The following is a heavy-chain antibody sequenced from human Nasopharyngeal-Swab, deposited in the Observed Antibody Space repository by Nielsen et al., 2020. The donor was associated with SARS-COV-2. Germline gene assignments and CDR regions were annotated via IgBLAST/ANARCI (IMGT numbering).Heavy chain of an antibody. J-gene: IGHJ5*02. V-gene: IGHV3-74*01. CDR3: ARGYYDFWSGYAGFDP. D-gene: IGHD3-3*01. CDR1: GFTFRSYW. CDR2: INSDGSST. Sequence: GGSLRLSCAASGFTFRSYWMHWVRQAPGKWLVWVSRINSDGSSTSYADSVKGRFTISRDNAKNTLYLQMNSLRVEDTAVYYCARGYYDFWSGYAGFDPWGQGTLVTVSS.